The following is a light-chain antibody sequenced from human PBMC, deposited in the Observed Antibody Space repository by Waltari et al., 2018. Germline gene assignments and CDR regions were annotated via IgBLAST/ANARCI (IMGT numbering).Light chain of an antibody. J-gene: IGKJ4*01. CDR3: QPYYLSPPT. Sequence: DIVMTQAPDSLAVALGERAAINCKSSQSVLYSSNSQNYLACYQQKPGQPPNLLIYWGSPSASVVPGRFSGSGSGTDFTLTISSLRAEDVAVYYCQPYYLSPPTFGGGTKVEI. CDR2: WGS. CDR1: QSVLYSSNSQNY. V-gene: IGKV4-1*01.